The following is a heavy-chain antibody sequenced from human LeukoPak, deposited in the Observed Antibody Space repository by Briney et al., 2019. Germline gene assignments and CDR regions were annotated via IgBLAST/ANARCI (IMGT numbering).Heavy chain of an antibody. Sequence: GGSLRLSCAASGFTFSNYGMHWVRQAPGKGLEWVSGITWNGGNTDYADSVKGRFTISRDNAKNFLYLQMNSLRAEDTALYYCARDRFRVPIDHWGQGTLVTVSS. J-gene: IGHJ4*02. V-gene: IGHV3-20*04. CDR1: GFTFSNYG. CDR2: ITWNGGNT. D-gene: IGHD5/OR15-5a*01. CDR3: ARDRFRVPIDH.